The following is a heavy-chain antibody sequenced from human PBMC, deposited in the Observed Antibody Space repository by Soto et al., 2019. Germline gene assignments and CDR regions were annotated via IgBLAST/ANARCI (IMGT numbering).Heavy chain of an antibody. V-gene: IGHV4-30-4*08. CDR1: AGMMRRRYYY. CDR3: FVVPHRSGSSYVPY. D-gene: IGHD2-15*01. CDR2: IYYSGST. Sequence: VSAGMMRRRYYYGCWVRQPTGKGLEWIGYIYYSGSTYYNPSLKSRVTIEVDTSKNQFSLKLSSVTAADTAVYYFFVVPHRSGSSYVPYW. J-gene: IGHJ4*03.